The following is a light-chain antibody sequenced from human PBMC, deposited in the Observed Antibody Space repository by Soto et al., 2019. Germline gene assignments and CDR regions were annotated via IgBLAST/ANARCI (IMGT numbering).Light chain of an antibody. Sequence: QTVVTQSPSASASLGASVKLTCTLSSGHSSYAIAWHQQQPEKGPRYLMKLNSDGSHSKGDGIPDRFSGSSSGAERYLTISCLQSEDEADYYCQTWGTGIAVFGGGTQLTVL. V-gene: IGLV4-69*01. CDR1: SGHSSYA. J-gene: IGLJ7*01. CDR2: LNSDGSH. CDR3: QTWGTGIAV.